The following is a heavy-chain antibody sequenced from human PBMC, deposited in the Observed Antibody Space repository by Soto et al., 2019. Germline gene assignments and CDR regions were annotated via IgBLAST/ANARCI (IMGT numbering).Heavy chain of an antibody. CDR3: ARDRYYYDSSGDRAFDI. CDR1: GGSISSYY. V-gene: IGHV4-59*01. J-gene: IGHJ3*02. CDR2: IYYSGST. D-gene: IGHD3-22*01. Sequence: PSETLSLTCTVSGGSISSYYWSWTRQPPGKGLEWIGYIYYSGSTNYNPSLKSRVTISVDTSKNQFSLKLSSVTAADTAVYYCARDRYYYDSSGDRAFDIWGQGTMVTVSS.